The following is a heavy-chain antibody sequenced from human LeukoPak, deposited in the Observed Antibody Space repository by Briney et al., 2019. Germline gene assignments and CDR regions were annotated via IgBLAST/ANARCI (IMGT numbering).Heavy chain of an antibody. CDR2: MNPNSGNT. CDR1: GYTFTSYD. J-gene: IGHJ4*02. V-gene: IGHV1-8*01. CDR3: ARGRGLSMVRGVISAY. D-gene: IGHD3-10*01. Sequence: ASVKVSCKASGYTFTSYDINWVRQATGQGLEWMGWMNPNSGNTGYAQKFQGRVTMTRNTSISTAYMELSSLRSEDTAVHYCARGRGLSMVRGVISAYWGQGTLVTVSS.